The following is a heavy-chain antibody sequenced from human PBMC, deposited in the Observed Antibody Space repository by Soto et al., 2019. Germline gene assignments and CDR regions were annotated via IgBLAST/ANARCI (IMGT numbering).Heavy chain of an antibody. CDR3: AKVSSSWYAGFFDL. V-gene: IGHV3-23*01. CDR1: GFSFHTFE. Sequence: PGGSLRLSCAASGFSFHTFEMSWVRQAPGRGLEWVSGLSDSGDSIYYADSVKGRFTIYRDNSMNTLYLQMNTLRVEDTAVYYCAKVSSSWYAGFFDLWGQGTLVTVSS. J-gene: IGHJ4*02. D-gene: IGHD6-13*01. CDR2: LSDSGDSI.